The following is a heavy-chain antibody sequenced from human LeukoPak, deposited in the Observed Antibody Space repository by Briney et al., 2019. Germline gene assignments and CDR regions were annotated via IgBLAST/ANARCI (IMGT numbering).Heavy chain of an antibody. CDR1: GFTFGKYW. D-gene: IGHD5-24*01. CDR3: ARGDGYRAAGIRGDY. J-gene: IGHJ4*02. Sequence: GGSLRLSCVASGFTFGKYWMSWVRQAPGKGLEWVANIKLDGSEKNYVDSVKGRFTISRDNSKNTLYLQMNSLRAEDTAVYYCARGDGYRAAGIRGDYWGQGTLVTVSS. CDR2: IKLDGSEK. V-gene: IGHV3-7*01.